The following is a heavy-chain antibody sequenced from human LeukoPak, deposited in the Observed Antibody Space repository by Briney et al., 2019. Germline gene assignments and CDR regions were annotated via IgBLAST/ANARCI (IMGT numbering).Heavy chain of an antibody. CDR1: GGSISSYY. Sequence: SETLSLTCTVSGGSISSYYWSWIRQPAGKGLEWIGRIYTSGSTNYNPSLKSRVTMSVDTSKNQSSLKLSSVTAADTAVYYCARDAGGYRYTALDYWGQGTLVTVSS. V-gene: IGHV4-4*07. J-gene: IGHJ4*02. CDR2: IYTSGST. CDR3: ARDAGGYRYTALDY. D-gene: IGHD3-16*02.